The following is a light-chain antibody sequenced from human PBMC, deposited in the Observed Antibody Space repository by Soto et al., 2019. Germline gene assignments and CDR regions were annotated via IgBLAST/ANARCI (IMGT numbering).Light chain of an antibody. CDR1: QDIRND. Sequence: AIQMTQSPSSLSASVGDRVTITCRASQDIRNDLGWYQQKPGKAPKLLIYAASSLQTGVPSRFSGSGSGTEFTLTISSLQSEDFAVYYCQQYNNWPSITFGQGTRLEIK. CDR3: QQYNNWPSIT. J-gene: IGKJ5*01. CDR2: AAS. V-gene: IGKV1-6*01.